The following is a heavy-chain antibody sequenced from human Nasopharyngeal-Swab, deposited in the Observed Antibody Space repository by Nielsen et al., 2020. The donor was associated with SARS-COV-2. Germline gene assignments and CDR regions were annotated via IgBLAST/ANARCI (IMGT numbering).Heavy chain of an antibody. CDR1: GYTFAGYY. Sequence: ASVKVSCKASGYTFAGYYMHWVRQAPGQGLEWMGWINPNSGGTNYAQKVQGRVTMTRDTSISTAYMEVSRLSSDDTAIYYCATYHINYAYFEFWGQGTLVTVSS. V-gene: IGHV1-2*02. CDR2: INPNSGGT. J-gene: IGHJ4*02. D-gene: IGHD4-11*01. CDR3: ATYHINYAYFEF.